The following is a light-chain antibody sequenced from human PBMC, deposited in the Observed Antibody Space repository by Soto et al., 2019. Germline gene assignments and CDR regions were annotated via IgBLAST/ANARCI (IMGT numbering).Light chain of an antibody. CDR2: GAS. V-gene: IGKV3-20*01. Sequence: EIVLTQSPGTLSLSPGDRATLSCRASQSVSSSDLALYQQKPGQAPRLLIYGASTRATGIPDRFSGSGSGTDFTLTISRLEPEDFAVYYCQQYGGSPLYTFGQGTKLEIK. CDR3: QQYGGSPLYT. CDR1: QSVSSSD. J-gene: IGKJ2*01.